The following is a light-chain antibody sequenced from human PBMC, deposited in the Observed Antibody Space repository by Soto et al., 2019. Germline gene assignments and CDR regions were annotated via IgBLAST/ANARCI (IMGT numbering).Light chain of an antibody. J-gene: IGKJ1*01. V-gene: IGKV1-27*01. CDR3: QQYNSYPWT. CDR2: ASS. CDR1: QGFTNS. Sequence: ITLSRSPLSAYEGDRVTITCRASQGFTNSLGWYQQKPGKAPRLLIYASSTLQSGVPSRFSGSRSGTDFTLTISSLQPEDVATYYCQQYNSYPWTFGQG.